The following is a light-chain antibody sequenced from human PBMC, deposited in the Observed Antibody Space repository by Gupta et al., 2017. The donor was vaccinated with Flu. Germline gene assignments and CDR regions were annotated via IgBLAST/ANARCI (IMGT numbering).Light chain of an antibody. Sequence: ASLSVQPGERATLPCRAGLSVSSNVAWYQQKPAEAPRLLIYGASTRTTGIPARFIGSRSCTDFTLTISSLQSEDFAVYYCQQYNNWLPLTFGGGTKVESK. V-gene: IGKV3-15*01. J-gene: IGKJ4*01. CDR3: QQYNNWLPLT. CDR1: LSVSSN. CDR2: GAS.